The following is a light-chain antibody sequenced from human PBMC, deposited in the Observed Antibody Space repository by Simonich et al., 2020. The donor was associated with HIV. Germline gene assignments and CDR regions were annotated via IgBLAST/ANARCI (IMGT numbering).Light chain of an antibody. J-gene: IGLJ3*02. V-gene: IGLV2-8*01. Sequence: QSALTQPPSASGSPGQSVTISCTGTSSDVGGSNYVSWYQQHPGKAPKLLIYEVTKRPSGVPDRFSGSKSVNTASLTVSGLQAEDEADYYCSSYAGNNDVVFGGGTKLTVL. CDR2: EVT. CDR1: SSDVGGSNY. CDR3: SSYAGNNDVV.